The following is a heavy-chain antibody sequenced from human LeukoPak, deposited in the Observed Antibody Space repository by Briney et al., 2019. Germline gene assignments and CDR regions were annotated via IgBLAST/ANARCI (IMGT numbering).Heavy chain of an antibody. CDR1: GGTFSSYT. CDR2: INPNSGGT. J-gene: IGHJ4*02. D-gene: IGHD2-15*01. Sequence: ASVKVSCKASGGTFSSYTISWVRQAPGQGLEWMGRINPNSGGTNYAQKFQGRVTMTRDTSISTAYMELSRLRSDDTAVYYCARVHCSGGSCYPDYWGQGTLVTVSS. V-gene: IGHV1-2*06. CDR3: ARVHCSGGSCYPDY.